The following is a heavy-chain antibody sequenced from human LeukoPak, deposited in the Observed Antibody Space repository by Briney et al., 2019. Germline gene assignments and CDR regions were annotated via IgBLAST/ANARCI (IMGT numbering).Heavy chain of an antibody. CDR1: GYSLSSGYY. J-gene: IGHJ4*02. CDR2: VDHSGGT. CDR3: ARLRYNWNDGDFDY. V-gene: IGHV4-38-2*02. Sequence: SETLSLTCTVSGYSLSSGYYWGWIRQPPGKGLEWIGSVDHSGGTYYNPSLRSRVTISVDTSKNQFSLKLSSVTAADTAVYYCARLRYNWNDGDFDYWGQGTLVTVSS. D-gene: IGHD1-1*01.